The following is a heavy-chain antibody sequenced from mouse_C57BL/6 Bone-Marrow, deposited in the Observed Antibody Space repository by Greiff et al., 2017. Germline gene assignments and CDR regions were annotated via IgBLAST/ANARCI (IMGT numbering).Heavy chain of an antibody. D-gene: IGHD1-1*01. CDR1: GYTFTTYP. V-gene: IGHV1-47*01. CDR2: FHPYNDDT. J-gene: IGHJ1*03. CDR3: ARGNYYGSSYRYFDV. Sequence: QVQLQQSGAELVKPGASVKMSCKASGYTFTTYPIEWMKQNHGKSLEWIGNFHPYNDDTKYNEKFKGKATLTVEKSSSTVYLELSRLTSDDSAVYYCARGNYYGSSYRYFDVWGTGTTVTVSS.